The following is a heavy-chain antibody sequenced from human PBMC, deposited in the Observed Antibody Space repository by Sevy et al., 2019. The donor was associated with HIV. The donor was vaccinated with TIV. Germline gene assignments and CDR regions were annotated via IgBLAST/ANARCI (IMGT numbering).Heavy chain of an antibody. D-gene: IGHD3-22*01. CDR2: ISYDGSNK. V-gene: IGHV3-30-3*01. J-gene: IGHJ4*02. CDR3: ARDLANYYDSTRYFDY. CDR1: GFTFSSYA. Sequence: GGSLRLSCAASGFTFSSYAMHWVRQAPGKGLEWVAVISYDGSNKYYADSVKGRFTISRDNSKNTLYLQMNSLRAEDTAVYYCARDLANYYDSTRYFDYWGQGTLVTVS.